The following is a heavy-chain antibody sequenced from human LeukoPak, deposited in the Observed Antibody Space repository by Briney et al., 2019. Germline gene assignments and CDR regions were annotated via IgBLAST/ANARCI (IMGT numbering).Heavy chain of an antibody. CDR2: ISGGATI. V-gene: IGHV3-48*03. Sequence: GGSLRLSCAASGFTFSSYEMNWVRQSPGKGLEWVSYISGGATIYYADSVKARFTISRDNAKNSLYLQMNSLRAEDTAVYYCAKVKGEVIGAFDIWGQGTMVTVSS. D-gene: IGHD3-16*01. CDR1: GFTFSSYE. CDR3: AKVKGEVIGAFDI. J-gene: IGHJ3*02.